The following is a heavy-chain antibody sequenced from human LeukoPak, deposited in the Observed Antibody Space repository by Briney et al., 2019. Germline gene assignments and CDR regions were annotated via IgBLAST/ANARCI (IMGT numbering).Heavy chain of an antibody. J-gene: IGHJ4*02. CDR1: GFTFRRYG. CDR2: ISGSGGNT. Sequence: PGGTLRLSCAAAGFTFRRYGMSWVRQAPGKGLEWVSAISGSGGNTFYGDSVKGRFTISRDNSKNTLYLQMNSLRAEDTAVYYCAKALGYSYGDRFDYWGQGTLVTVSS. D-gene: IGHD5-18*01. CDR3: AKALGYSYGDRFDY. V-gene: IGHV3-23*01.